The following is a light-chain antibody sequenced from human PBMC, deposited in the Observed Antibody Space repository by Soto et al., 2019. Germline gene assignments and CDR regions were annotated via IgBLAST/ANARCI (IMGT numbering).Light chain of an antibody. Sequence: QSALTQPASVSGSPGQSITISGTGTSSDVGAYNFVSWYQKHPGKAPKLIIYDVCNWPPGVSHRFSGSKSGNTASLTISGLQAEDEADYYCSSYTTSTTVVFGGVPPLTVL. CDR2: DVC. CDR3: SSYTTSTTVV. V-gene: IGLV2-14*01. J-gene: IGLJ2*01. CDR1: SSDVGAYNF.